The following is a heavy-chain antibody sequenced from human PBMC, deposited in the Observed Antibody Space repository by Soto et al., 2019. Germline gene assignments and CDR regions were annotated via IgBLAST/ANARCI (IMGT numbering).Heavy chain of an antibody. D-gene: IGHD6-13*01. V-gene: IGHV3-30*03. J-gene: IGHJ6*02. Sequence: QVQLVESGGGVVQPGRSLTVSCAASGISISTYAMHWVRQAPGKGLEWVAVISQDGSVKYYADSVKGRFTISRDNPKNTLVLQMNSLGADDTAVYYCAGRQQNYYYYGMDVWGQGTTVTVSS. CDR3: AGRQQNYYYYGMDV. CDR1: GISISTYA. CDR2: ISQDGSVK.